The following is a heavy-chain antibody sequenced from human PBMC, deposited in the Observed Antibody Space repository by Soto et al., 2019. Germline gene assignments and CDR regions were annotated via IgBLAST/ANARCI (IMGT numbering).Heavy chain of an antibody. Sequence: GGSLRLSCAASGFTFSSYSMNWVRQAPGKGLEWVSSISSSSSYIYYADSVKGRFTISRDNAKNSLYLQMNSLRAEDTAVYYCARDGGGDSSSYNWFDHWGQGTLVTVSS. V-gene: IGHV3-21*01. CDR1: GFTFSSYS. CDR2: ISSSSSYI. D-gene: IGHD6-6*01. J-gene: IGHJ5*02. CDR3: ARDGGGDSSSYNWFDH.